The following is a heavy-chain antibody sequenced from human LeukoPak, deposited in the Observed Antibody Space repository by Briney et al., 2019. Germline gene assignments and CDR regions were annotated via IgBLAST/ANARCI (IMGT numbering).Heavy chain of an antibody. D-gene: IGHD6-13*01. CDR2: TSSNGGST. V-gene: IGHV3-23*01. J-gene: IGHJ3*02. CDR1: GFTFSSYA. CDR3: AKGWSKSSLDGFDI. Sequence: GGSLRLSCAASGFTFSSYAMTWVRQAPGKGLEWVSGTSSNGGSTYYTDSVKGRFTISRDNSWNTLSLQINSLRAEDTATYYCAKGWSKSSLDGFDIWGQGTMVTVSS.